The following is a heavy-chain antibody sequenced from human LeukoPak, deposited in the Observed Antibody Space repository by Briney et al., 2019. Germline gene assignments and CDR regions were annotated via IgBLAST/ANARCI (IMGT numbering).Heavy chain of an antibody. Sequence: SETLSLTCAVYGGSFSGYYWSWIRQPPGKGLEWIGEINHSGSTNYNPSLKSRVTISVDTSKNQFSLKLSSVTAADTAVYYCARVPTIAVAGYYYYGMDVWGQGTTVTVSS. D-gene: IGHD6-19*01. CDR2: INHSGST. CDR1: GGSFSGYY. CDR3: ARVPTIAVAGYYYYGMDV. V-gene: IGHV4-34*01. J-gene: IGHJ6*02.